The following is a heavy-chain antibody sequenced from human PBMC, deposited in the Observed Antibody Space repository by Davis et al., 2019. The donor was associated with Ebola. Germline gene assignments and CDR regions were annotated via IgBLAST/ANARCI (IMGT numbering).Heavy chain of an antibody. D-gene: IGHD1-7*01. CDR3: AKVPFQLLMDV. CDR1: GFTFSSYA. CDR2: ISGSCGST. V-gene: IGHV3-23*01. Sequence: GESLKISCAASGFTFSSYAMSWVRQAPGKGLEWVSAISGSCGSTYYADSVKGRFTISRDNSKNTLYLQMNSLRAEDTAVYYCAKVPFQLLMDVWGQGTTVTVSS. J-gene: IGHJ6*02.